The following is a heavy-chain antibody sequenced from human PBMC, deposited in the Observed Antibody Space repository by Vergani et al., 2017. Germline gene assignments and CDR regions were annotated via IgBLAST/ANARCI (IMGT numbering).Heavy chain of an antibody. CDR2: INHSGST. Sequence: QVQLQQWGAGLLKPSETLSLTCAVYGGSFSGYYWSWIRQPPGKGLEWIGEINHSGSTNYNPSLKSRVTISVDTSKNQFSLKLSSVTAADTAVYYCARAQAYYDYVWGSYRYTNWFDPWGQGTLVTVSS. CDR1: GGSFSGYY. D-gene: IGHD3-16*02. CDR3: ARAQAYYDYVWGSYRYTNWFDP. V-gene: IGHV4-34*01. J-gene: IGHJ5*02.